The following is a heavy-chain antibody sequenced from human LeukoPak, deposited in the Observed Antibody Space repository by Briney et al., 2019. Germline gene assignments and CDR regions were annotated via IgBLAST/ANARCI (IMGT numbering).Heavy chain of an antibody. Sequence: SQTLSLTCTVSGGSISSGGYYWTWIRQPPGKGLEWIGYIYYSGSTNYNPSLKSRVTISVDTSKNQFSLNLSSVTAADTAVYYCARYSSNWYRGRGDWFDPWGQGTLVTVSS. D-gene: IGHD6-13*01. CDR1: GGSISSGGYY. J-gene: IGHJ5*02. CDR3: ARYSSNWYRGRGDWFDP. CDR2: IYYSGST. V-gene: IGHV4-61*08.